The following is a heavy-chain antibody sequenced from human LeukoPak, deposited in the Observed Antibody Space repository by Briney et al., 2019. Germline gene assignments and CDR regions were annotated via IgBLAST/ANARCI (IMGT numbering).Heavy chain of an antibody. CDR3: ASYGEGWLVSSYFDN. CDR1: GFTFSSYA. J-gene: IGHJ4*02. CDR2: ISGGSIYI. Sequence: GGSLRLSCAASGFTFSSYAMSWVRQAPGKGLEWVSSISGGSIYIYYADSVKGRFTISRDNAKNSLYLQMNSLRDDDTAVYYCASYGEGWLVSSYFDNWGQGTLVTVSS. D-gene: IGHD6-19*01. V-gene: IGHV3-21*01.